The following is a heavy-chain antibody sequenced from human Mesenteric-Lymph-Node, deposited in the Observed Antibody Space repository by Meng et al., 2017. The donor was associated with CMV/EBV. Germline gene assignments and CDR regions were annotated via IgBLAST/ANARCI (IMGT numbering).Heavy chain of an antibody. CDR1: GFRFSTYW. Sequence: GESLKISCAASGFRFSTYWMSWVRQAPGKGLEWVANIKQDGSEKYYVDSVKGRFTISRDNAKNSLYLQMNSLRAEDTAVYYCARSMTAAYDIWGQGTMVTVSS. J-gene: IGHJ3*02. V-gene: IGHV3-7*01. CDR2: IKQDGSEK. D-gene: IGHD2-21*02. CDR3: ARSMTAAYDI.